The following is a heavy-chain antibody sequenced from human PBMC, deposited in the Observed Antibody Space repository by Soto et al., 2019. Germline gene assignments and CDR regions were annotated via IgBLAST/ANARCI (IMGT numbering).Heavy chain of an antibody. CDR3: ARHIVVVPATFDY. D-gene: IGHD2-2*01. Sequence: PSETLSLTCTVSGGSISSSSFYWGWIRQPPGKGLEWIGSIYYSGSTYYNPSLKSRVTISVDTSKNQFSLKLSSVTAADTAVYYCARHIVVVPATFDYWGQGTLVTVSS. CDR1: GGSISSSSFY. V-gene: IGHV4-39*01. J-gene: IGHJ4*02. CDR2: IYYSGST.